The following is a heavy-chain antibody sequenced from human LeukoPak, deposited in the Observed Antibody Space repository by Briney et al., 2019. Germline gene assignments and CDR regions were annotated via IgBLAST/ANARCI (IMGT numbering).Heavy chain of an antibody. CDR3: AREAIVVVPAAHYYMDV. V-gene: IGHV4-61*02. J-gene: IGHJ6*03. CDR2: IYTSGST. D-gene: IGHD2-2*01. Sequence: SQTLSLTCTVSGGSISSGSYYWSWIRQPAGKGLEWIGRIYTSGSTNYNPSLKSRVTISVDTSKNQFSLKLSSVTAADTAVYYCAREAIVVVPAAHYYMDVWGKGTTVTVSS. CDR1: GGSISSGSYY.